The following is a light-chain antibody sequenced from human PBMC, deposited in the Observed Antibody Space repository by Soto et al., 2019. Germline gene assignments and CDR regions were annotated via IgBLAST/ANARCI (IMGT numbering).Light chain of an antibody. CDR1: QSISSY. CDR2: AAS. CDR3: QQSHSMPLT. Sequence: DIQMTQSPSSLSASVGDRVTITCRASQSISSYLNWYQQKPGKAPKLLIYAASSLQSGVPSRFSGSGSGTDFTPTIRSLQPEDFATYYCQQSHSMPLTFGQGTKVDIK. V-gene: IGKV1-39*01. J-gene: IGKJ1*01.